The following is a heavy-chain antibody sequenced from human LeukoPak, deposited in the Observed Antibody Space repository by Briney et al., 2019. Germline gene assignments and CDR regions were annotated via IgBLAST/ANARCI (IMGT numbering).Heavy chain of an antibody. CDR1: GGPISSYS. J-gene: IGHJ5*02. CDR2: IYHSGST. V-gene: IGHV4-30-2*01. D-gene: IGHD1-26*01. CDR3: ARDKGGWFDP. Sequence: SETLSLTCTVSGGPISSYSWSWIRQPPGKGLEWIGYIYHSGSTYYNPSLKSRVTISVDRSKNQFSLKLSSVTAADTAVYYCARDKGGWFDPWGQGTLVTVSS.